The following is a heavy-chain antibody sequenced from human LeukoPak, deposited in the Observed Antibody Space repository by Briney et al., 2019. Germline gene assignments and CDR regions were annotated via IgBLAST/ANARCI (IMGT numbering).Heavy chain of an antibody. CDR3: ARHVDIVASVWFDP. D-gene: IGHD5-12*01. J-gene: IGHJ5*02. V-gene: IGHV1-69*05. CDR2: IIPIFGTA. Sequence: SVKVSCKASGYTFTCYYMHWVRQAPGQGLEWMGGIIPIFGTANYAQKFQGRVTITTDESTSTAYTELSSLRSEDTAVYYCARHVDIVASVWFDPWGQGTLVTVSS. CDR1: GYTFTCYY.